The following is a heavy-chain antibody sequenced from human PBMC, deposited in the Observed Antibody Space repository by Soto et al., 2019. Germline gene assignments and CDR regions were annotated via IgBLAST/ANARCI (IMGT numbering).Heavy chain of an antibody. Sequence: HVQLQESGPGLVKPSGTLSLTCTVSGDSIKASHWYRGVCQPPGKGMEWIGDIYHSGGTNLNQSLTTRVTMSLGKSKNEILLTLDSVTAAYTAVYYCARAPTLRPAFEYWGQGALVTVSA. CDR1: GDSIKASHW. J-gene: IGHJ4*02. V-gene: IGHV4-4*02. CDR3: ARAPTLRPAFEY. D-gene: IGHD2-21*02. CDR2: IYHSGGT.